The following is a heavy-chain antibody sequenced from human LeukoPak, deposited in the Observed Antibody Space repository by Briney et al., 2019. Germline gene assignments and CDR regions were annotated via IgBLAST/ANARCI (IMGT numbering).Heavy chain of an antibody. CDR3: ARDVDTSCHSSHLDF. D-gene: IGHD5-18*01. CDR2: IHSDESKQ. J-gene: IGHJ4*02. CDR1: GFTFSTFG. V-gene: IGHV3-33*08. Sequence: GESLTLSCATSGFTFSTFGKHWIRHTPDKGLEWASAIHSDESKQYYCNPVKSRLTISRDSSKNTVYLQMNSLRDEDTAVYCARDVDTSCHSSHLDFWGQGTLVTVSS.